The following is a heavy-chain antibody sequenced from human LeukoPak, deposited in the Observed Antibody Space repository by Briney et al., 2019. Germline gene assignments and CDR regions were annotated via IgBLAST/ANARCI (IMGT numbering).Heavy chain of an antibody. V-gene: IGHV3-21*01. Sequence: MTGGSLRLSCAASGFTFSSYSMTWVRQAPGKGLEWVSSISSSSSYIYYADSVKGRFTISRDNAKNSLYLQMNSLRAEDTAVYYCASRSLPFDWGQGTLVTVSS. CDR1: GFTFSSYS. CDR3: ASRSLPFD. CDR2: ISSSSSYI. J-gene: IGHJ4*02.